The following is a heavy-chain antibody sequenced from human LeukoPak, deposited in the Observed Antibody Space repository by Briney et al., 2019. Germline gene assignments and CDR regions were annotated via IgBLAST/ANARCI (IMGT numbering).Heavy chain of an antibody. Sequence: PSETLSLTCAVYGGSFSSYYWSWIRQPPGKGLEWIGEINHSGSTSYKPSLKSRVSISVDTSKNQFSLKLSSVTAADTAVYYCARVPASGWSDYWGQGTLVTVSS. CDR3: ARVPASGWSDY. D-gene: IGHD6-19*01. CDR2: INHSGST. J-gene: IGHJ4*02. CDR1: GGSFSSYY. V-gene: IGHV4-34*01.